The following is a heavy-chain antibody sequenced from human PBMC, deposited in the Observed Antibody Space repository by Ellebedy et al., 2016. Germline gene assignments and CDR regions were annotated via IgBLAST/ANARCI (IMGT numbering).Heavy chain of an antibody. V-gene: IGHV3-74*01. CDR2: IDNDGRKT. D-gene: IGHD3-10*01. Sequence: GESLKISXSVSGFTFRSYWMHWFRQVPGKGLVWVPRIDNDGRKTYYADSGKGRFTISRDNSKNTLYLQMNSLRPEDTAVYYCASAGADHWGQGTLVTVSS. CDR1: GFTFRSYW. J-gene: IGHJ4*02. CDR3: ASAGADH.